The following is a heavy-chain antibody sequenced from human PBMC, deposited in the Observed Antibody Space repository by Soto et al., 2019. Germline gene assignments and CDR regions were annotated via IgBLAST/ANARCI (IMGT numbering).Heavy chain of an antibody. D-gene: IGHD6-13*01. J-gene: IGHJ5*02. CDR1: GDTFSSYA. CDR3: IAAAGTPPHTLWSAP. V-gene: IGHV1-18*01. CDR2: IIAFIGKT. Sequence: ASVKVSSEASGDTFSSYAISWVRQAPGQGLEWMGGIIAFIGKTNYAQKLQGRVTMTRDTSTSTVYMELSSLRSEDTAVYYCIAAAGTPPHTLWSAPWGQGTLVTVSS.